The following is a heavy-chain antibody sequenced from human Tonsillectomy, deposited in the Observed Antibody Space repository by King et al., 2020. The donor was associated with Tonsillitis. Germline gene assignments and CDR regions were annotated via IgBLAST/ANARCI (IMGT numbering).Heavy chain of an antibody. V-gene: IGHV3-9*01. Sequence: VQLVESGGGLVQPGRSLRLSCAASGFTFDDYAMHWVRQAPGKGLEWVSGISWNSGSIGYADSVKGRFTISRDNAKNSLYLQMNSLRAEDTALYYCAKEGGIVGAKSYYCGMDVWGRGSTVTVSS. CDR1: GFTFDDYA. CDR2: ISWNSGSI. CDR3: AKEGGIVGAKSYYCGMDV. J-gene: IGHJ6*02. D-gene: IGHD1-26*01.